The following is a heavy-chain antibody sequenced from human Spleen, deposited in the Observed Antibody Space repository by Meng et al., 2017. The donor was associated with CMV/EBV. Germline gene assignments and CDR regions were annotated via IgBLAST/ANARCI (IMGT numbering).Heavy chain of an antibody. D-gene: IGHD5-18*01. CDR3: ARETYGYGDY. V-gene: IGHV3-11*05. J-gene: IGHJ4*02. Sequence: VQLVESGGGLVKPGGSLRLSCAASGFRFSDYYMSWFRQAPGKGLEWISYISSNGRSTNYADSVKGRFTISRDNAKNSLYLQMNSLRAEDTAVYYCARETYGYGDYWGQGTLVTVSS. CDR1: GFRFSDYY. CDR2: ISSNGRST.